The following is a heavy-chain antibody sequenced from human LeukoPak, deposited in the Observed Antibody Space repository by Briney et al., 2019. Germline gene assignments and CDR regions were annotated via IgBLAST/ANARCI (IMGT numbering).Heavy chain of an antibody. D-gene: IGHD3-3*01. CDR2: ISWNSGSI. CDR3: AKGSRITIFGVVSH. V-gene: IGHV3-9*01. Sequence: GGSLRLSCAASGFTFDDYAMHWVQHAPGXGLEWVSGISWNSGSIGYAHSVKARFTISRDNAKNSLYLQMNSLRAEDTALYYCAKGSRITIFGVVSHWGQGTLVTVSS. CDR1: GFTFDDYA. J-gene: IGHJ4*02.